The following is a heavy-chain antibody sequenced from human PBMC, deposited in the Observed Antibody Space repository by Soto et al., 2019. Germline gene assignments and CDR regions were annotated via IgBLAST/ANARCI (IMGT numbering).Heavy chain of an antibody. CDR3: ARDHKTGLRSFDY. J-gene: IGHJ4*02. D-gene: IGHD5-12*01. CDR1: GGTFSSYT. Sequence: QVQLVQSGAEVKKPGSSVKVSCKASGGTFSSYTISGVRQAPGQGLEWMGRIIPILGIANYAQKFQGRVTITADKSTSTAYMELSSLRSEDTAVYYCARDHKTGLRSFDYWGQGTLVTVSS. V-gene: IGHV1-69*08. CDR2: IIPILGIA.